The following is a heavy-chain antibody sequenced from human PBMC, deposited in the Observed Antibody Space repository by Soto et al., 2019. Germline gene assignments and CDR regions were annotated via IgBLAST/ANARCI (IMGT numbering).Heavy chain of an antibody. CDR1: GFTFSSYA. Sequence: QVQLVESGGGVVQPGRSLRLSCAASGFTFSSYAMHWVRQAPGKGLEWVAVISYDGSNKYYADSVKGRFTISRDNSKNTLYLQMKSLRAEDTAVYYFARTGRDYYDSSGYYFHYYYGMDVWGQGTTVTVSS. J-gene: IGHJ6*02. D-gene: IGHD3-22*01. CDR2: ISYDGSNK. CDR3: ARTGRDYYDSSGYYFHYYYGMDV. V-gene: IGHV3-30-3*01.